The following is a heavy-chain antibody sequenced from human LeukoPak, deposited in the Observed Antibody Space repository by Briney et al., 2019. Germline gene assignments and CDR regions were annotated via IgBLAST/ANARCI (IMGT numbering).Heavy chain of an antibody. CDR3: ARDRKYQPGGLDY. Sequence: GGSLRLSCAASGFTFSDYYMSWIRQAPGKGLGWVSYISSSGSTIYYADSVEGRFTISRDNAKNSLYLQMNSLRAEDTAVYYCARDRKYQPGGLDYWGQGTLVTVSS. V-gene: IGHV3-11*01. J-gene: IGHJ4*02. CDR1: GFTFSDYY. CDR2: ISSSGSTI. D-gene: IGHD2-2*01.